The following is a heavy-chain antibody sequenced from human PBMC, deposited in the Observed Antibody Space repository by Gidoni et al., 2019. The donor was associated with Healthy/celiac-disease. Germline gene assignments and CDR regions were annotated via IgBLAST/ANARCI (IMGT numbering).Heavy chain of an antibody. J-gene: IGHJ2*01. CDR2: IYYSGST. Sequence: QVQLQESGPGLVKPSETLSLTCTVSGGSISSYYWRWIRQPPGKGLEWIGYIYYSGSTNYNPSLKSRVTISVDTSKNQFSLKLSSVTAADTAVYYCARVGGDGYNYGAHFDLWGRGTLVTVSS. CDR1: GGSISSYY. CDR3: ARVGGDGYNYGAHFDL. V-gene: IGHV4-59*01. D-gene: IGHD5-12*01.